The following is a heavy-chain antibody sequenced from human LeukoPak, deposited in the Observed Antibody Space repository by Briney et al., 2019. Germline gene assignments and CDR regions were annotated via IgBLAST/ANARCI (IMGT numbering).Heavy chain of an antibody. CDR2: INAGNGNT. D-gene: IGHD3-10*01. CDR1: GYTFTSYA. V-gene: IGHV1-3*01. J-gene: IGHJ6*02. CDR3: ASLRGSGSYYNGGYYYGMDV. Sequence: VASVKVSCKASGYTFTSYAMHWVRQAPGQRLEWMGWINAGNGNTKYSQKFQGRVTITRDTSASTAYMELSSLRSEDTAVYYCASLRGSGSYYNGGYYYGMDVWGQGTTVTVSS.